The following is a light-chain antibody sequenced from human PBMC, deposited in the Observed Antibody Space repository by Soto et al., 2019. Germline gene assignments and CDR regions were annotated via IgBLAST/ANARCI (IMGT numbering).Light chain of an antibody. CDR1: SSDVGAYNY. V-gene: IGLV2-14*01. Sequence: QSLLTQPASVSGSPGQSITISCTGTSSDVGAYNYVSWYQQYPGKAPKLMIYGVTNRPSGVSNRFSGSKTGNTASLTISGLQAEDEADYDCSSKRDSSTRLVFGTWTKVT. J-gene: IGLJ1*01. CDR3: SSKRDSSTRLV. CDR2: GVT.